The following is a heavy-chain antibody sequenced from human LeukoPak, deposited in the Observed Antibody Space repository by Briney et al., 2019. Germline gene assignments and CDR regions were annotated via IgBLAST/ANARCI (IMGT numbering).Heavy chain of an antibody. CDR2: IYYSGST. Sequence: KPSETLSLTCTVSGGSISSYYWGWIRQPPGKGLEWIGYIYYSGSTNYNPSLKSRVTISVDTSKNQFSLKLRYVTAADTALYYCARDANSDYGDHAYYFDYWGRGTLVTVSS. V-gene: IGHV4-59*01. J-gene: IGHJ4*02. CDR1: GGSISSYY. D-gene: IGHD4-17*01. CDR3: ARDANSDYGDHAYYFDY.